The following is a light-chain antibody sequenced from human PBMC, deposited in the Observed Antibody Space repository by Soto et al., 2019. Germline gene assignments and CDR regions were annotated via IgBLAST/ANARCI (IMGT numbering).Light chain of an antibody. CDR1: NTDVGGNNY. CDR2: EVR. CDR3: TSYTPTGALV. Sequence: QSALTQQASVSVSPGQSITVSCTGTNTDVGGNNYVSWYQHRRGKAPRLMIYEVRNRLSGVSNRFSGSKSGNTASLTISGLQSEYEADYYCTSYTPTGALVFGSGTKVTVL. J-gene: IGLJ6*01. V-gene: IGLV2-14*01.